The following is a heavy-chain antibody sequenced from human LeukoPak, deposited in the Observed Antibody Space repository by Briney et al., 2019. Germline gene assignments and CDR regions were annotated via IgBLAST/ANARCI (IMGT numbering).Heavy chain of an antibody. CDR3: AKRLVRGVRPPWFDP. V-gene: IGHV3-23*01. J-gene: IGHJ5*02. CDR2: ISGSGGST. CDR1: GFTFSSYA. D-gene: IGHD3-10*01. Sequence: GGSLRLSCAASGFTFSSYAMSWVRQAPGKGLEWVSAISGSGGSTYYADSVKGRFTISRDNSKNTLYLQMNSLRAEDTAVYYCAKRLVRGVRPPWFDPWGQGTLVTVSS.